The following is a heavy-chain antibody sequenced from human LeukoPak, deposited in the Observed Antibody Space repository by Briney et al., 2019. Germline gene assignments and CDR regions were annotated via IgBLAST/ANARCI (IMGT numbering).Heavy chain of an antibody. D-gene: IGHD6-13*01. V-gene: IGHV3-30-3*01. CDR3: ASNSSPRGGY. Sequence: PGGSLRLSCAASGFTFSSYTMHWVRQAPGKGLEWVADISYDGYNKYYADSVKGRFTISRDNSKNTLYLQVSSLRAEDTAVYYCASNSSPRGGYWGQGVLVTVSS. CDR1: GFTFSSYT. J-gene: IGHJ4*02. CDR2: ISYDGYNK.